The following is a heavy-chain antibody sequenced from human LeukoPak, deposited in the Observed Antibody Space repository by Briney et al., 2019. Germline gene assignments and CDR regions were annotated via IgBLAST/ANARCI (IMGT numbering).Heavy chain of an antibody. CDR2: IYSGGST. V-gene: IGHV3-66*01. CDR3: ARERNLEIAVAGTIFNY. Sequence: HPGGSLRLSCAASGFTVSSNYTSWVRQAPGKGLEWVSVIYSGGSTYYADSVKGRFTISRDNSKNTLYLQMKSLRAEDTAVYYCARERNLEIAVAGTIFNYWGQGALVTVSS. CDR1: GFTVSSNY. J-gene: IGHJ4*02. D-gene: IGHD6-19*01.